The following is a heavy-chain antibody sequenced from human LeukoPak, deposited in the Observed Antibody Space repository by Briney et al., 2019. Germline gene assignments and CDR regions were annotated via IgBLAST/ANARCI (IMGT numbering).Heavy chain of an antibody. CDR2: IYYSGST. CDR1: GGSISSYY. V-gene: IGHV4-59*01. CDR3: ARDSYRDFDY. Sequence: SETLSLTCTVSGGSISSYYWSWIRQPPGKGLEWIGYIYYSGSTNYNPSLKSRVTISVDTSKNQFSLKLRSVTAADTAVYYCARDSYRDFDYWGQGTLVTVSS. J-gene: IGHJ4*02. D-gene: IGHD1-26*01.